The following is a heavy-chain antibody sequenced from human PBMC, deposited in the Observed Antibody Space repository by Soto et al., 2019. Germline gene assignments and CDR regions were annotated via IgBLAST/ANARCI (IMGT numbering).Heavy chain of an antibody. CDR2: INRDGGST. Sequence: GRSLRLSCAASGFPFDDYGMSWVRQAPGKGLEWVSGINRDGGSTGYADSVKGRFTISRDNTKNTLYLQMNSLRAEDTAVYYCAKDGWLQSPLPRDCGEGTLVTVSS. CDR1: GFPFDDYG. CDR3: AKDGWLQSPLPRD. D-gene: IGHD5-12*01. V-gene: IGHV3-20*04. J-gene: IGHJ4*02.